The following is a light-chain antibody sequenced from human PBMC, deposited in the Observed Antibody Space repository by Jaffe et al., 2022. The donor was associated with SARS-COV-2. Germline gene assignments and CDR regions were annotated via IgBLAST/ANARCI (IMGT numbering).Light chain of an antibody. CDR3: QHYGTSPPYT. CDR2: GTS. V-gene: IGKV3-20*01. J-gene: IGKJ2*01. Sequence: EIVLTQSPGTLSLSPGEKVTLSCRTSQSVSTNFLGWYQQKPGQAPRLLIYGTSRRATGIPDRFSGSGSGTDFTLTISRLEPEDFAVYYCQHYGTSPPYTFGQGTKLEIK. CDR1: QSVSTNF.